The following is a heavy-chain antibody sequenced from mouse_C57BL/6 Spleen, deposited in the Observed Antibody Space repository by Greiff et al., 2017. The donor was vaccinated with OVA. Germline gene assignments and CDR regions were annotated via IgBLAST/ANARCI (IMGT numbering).Heavy chain of an antibody. J-gene: IGHJ2*01. CDR3: AREVGLYFDY. V-gene: IGHV1-64*01. CDR1: GYTFTSYW. D-gene: IGHD4-1*01. Sequence: QVQLKQPGAELVKPGASVKLSCKASGYTFTSYWMHWVKQRPGQGLEWIGMIHPNSGSTNYNEKFKSKATLTVDKSSSTAYMQLSSLTSEDSAVYYCAREVGLYFDYWGQGTTLTVSS. CDR2: IHPNSGST.